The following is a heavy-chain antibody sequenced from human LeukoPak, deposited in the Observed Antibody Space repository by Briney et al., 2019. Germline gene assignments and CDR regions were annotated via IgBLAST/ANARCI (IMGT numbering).Heavy chain of an antibody. V-gene: IGHV3-11*03. CDR1: GFTFSTYS. Sequence: GGSLRLSCAASGFTFSTYSMSWIRQAPGKGLEWVSYISSSNTYTNYADSVKGRFTISSDNAKNSLYLQMDSLRVEDTAVYYCATTPLSGSLGSPTETYYFDYWGHGTLVTVSS. D-gene: IGHD1-1*01. J-gene: IGHJ4*01. CDR2: ISSSNTYT. CDR3: ATTPLSGSLGSPTETYYFDY.